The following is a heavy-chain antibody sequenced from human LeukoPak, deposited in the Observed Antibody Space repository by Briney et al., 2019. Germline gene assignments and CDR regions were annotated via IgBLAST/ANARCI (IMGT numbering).Heavy chain of an antibody. D-gene: IGHD1-14*01. J-gene: IGHJ4*02. V-gene: IGHV3-53*01. CDR2: IYSGGST. CDR1: GFTVSSSY. Sequence: GGSLRLSCAASGFTVSSSYMSWVRQAPGKGLEWVSVIYSGGSTYYADSVKGRFTISRDNSKNSLYLQMNSLRAEDTAVYYCASLTLTGIDYWGQGTLVTVSS. CDR3: ASLTLTGIDY.